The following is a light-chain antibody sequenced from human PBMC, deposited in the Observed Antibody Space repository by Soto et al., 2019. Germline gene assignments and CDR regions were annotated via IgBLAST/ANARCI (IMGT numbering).Light chain of an antibody. Sequence: QSVLTQPPSASGTPGQRVTISCSGSSSNIGSNYVYWYQQLPGTAPKLLIYRNNQRPSGVPDRFSGSKSGTSASLAISGLRSEDEADYYCAAWDDSLSAGVFGGGTQVTVL. CDR3: AAWDDSLSAGV. J-gene: IGLJ3*02. CDR1: SSNIGSNY. CDR2: RNN. V-gene: IGLV1-47*01.